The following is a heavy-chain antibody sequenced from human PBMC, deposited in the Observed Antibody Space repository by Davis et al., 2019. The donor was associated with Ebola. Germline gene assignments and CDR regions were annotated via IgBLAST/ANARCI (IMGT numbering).Heavy chain of an antibody. CDR3: ARDAKIVVVIPDY. V-gene: IGHV1-2*04. J-gene: IGHJ4*02. Sequence: ASVKVSCKASGYTFTGYYMHWVRQAPGQGLEWMGWINPNCGGTNYAQKFQGWVTMTRDTSISTAYMELSRLRSDDTAVYYCARDAKIVVVIPDYWGQGTLVTVSS. D-gene: IGHD3-22*01. CDR2: INPNCGGT. CDR1: GYTFTGYY.